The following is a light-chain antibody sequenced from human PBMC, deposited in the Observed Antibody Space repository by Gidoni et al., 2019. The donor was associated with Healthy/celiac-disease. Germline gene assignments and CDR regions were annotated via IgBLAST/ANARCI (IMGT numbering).Light chain of an antibody. CDR3: QAWDSSTAV. J-gene: IGLJ2*01. V-gene: IGLV3-1*01. Sequence: SYELTQPPSVSVAPGQTASITCSGDKLGDKYACWYQQKPGQSPVLVIYQDSKRPSGIPERFSGSHSGNTAPLTISGTQAMDEADYYCQAWDSSTAVFGGGTKLTVL. CDR1: KLGDKY. CDR2: QDS.